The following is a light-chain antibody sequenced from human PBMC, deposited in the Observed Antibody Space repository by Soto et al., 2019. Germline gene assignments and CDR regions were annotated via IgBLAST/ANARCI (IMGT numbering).Light chain of an antibody. CDR1: RDVSSGF. V-gene: IGKV3-20*01. CDR3: QQTYTTPEIT. CDR2: GAS. J-gene: IGKJ5*01. Sequence: EIVFPKSPGTLSFSPGERATLSCRASRDVSSGFLAWYQQKPGQAPRLLIYGASNRATGIPDRFSGSGSGTDFTLTISSLQPEDFAIYYCQQTYTTPEITFGQGTRLEI.